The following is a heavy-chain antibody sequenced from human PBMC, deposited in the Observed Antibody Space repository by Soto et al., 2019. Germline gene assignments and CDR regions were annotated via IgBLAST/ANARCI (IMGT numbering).Heavy chain of an antibody. Sequence: QVHLQQWGAGLLKPSETLSLTCAVNGGAFNGYYWTWIRQSPGKGLQWIGEINHSGTVDYNPSLKSRVTYSVDTSKKQFSLTMTSVTAADTAVYYCARAGAALVRGSIGGFDYWGQGTLVNDSS. CDR1: GGAFNGYY. CDR3: ARAGAALVRGSIGGFDY. J-gene: IGHJ4*02. V-gene: IGHV4-34*01. CDR2: INHSGTV. D-gene: IGHD3-10*01.